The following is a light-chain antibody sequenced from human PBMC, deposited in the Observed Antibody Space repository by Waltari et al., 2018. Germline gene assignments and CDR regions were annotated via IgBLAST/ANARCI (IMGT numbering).Light chain of an antibody. CDR3: AAWDDSLRAWV. CDR1: HSTTRRHY. Sequence: SVLIQPPSASETPGQRATISCSGSHSTTRRHYVSWYQHLPGTAPQLLIYRNTQRPAGVPDRFSGSKSDTSASLAISGLRSEDEADYYCAAWDDSLRAWVFGGGTKLTVL. CDR2: RNT. J-gene: IGLJ3*02. V-gene: IGLV1-47*01.